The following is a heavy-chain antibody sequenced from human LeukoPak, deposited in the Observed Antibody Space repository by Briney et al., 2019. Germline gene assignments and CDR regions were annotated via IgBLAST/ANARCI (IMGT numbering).Heavy chain of an antibody. V-gene: IGHV3-33*01. Sequence: GGSLRLSCAASGFTFSNCGMHWVRQAPGKGLEWVAVTWYDGSNKYYADSVKGRFTISRDNSKDTLYLQMNSLRAEDTAVYYCARSPPDTAMVLDYWGQGTLVTVSP. CDR2: TWYDGSNK. CDR1: GFTFSNCG. J-gene: IGHJ4*02. D-gene: IGHD5-18*01. CDR3: ARSPPDTAMVLDY.